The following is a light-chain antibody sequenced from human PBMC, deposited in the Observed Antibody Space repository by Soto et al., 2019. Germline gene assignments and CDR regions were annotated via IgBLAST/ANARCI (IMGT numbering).Light chain of an antibody. CDR3: HHHNRYSWT. Sequence: IQSSQGPSTLPASVGDKVTITCRASQSVRNYLAWYQQKPGKAPRLLIYKASNLESGVPSRFSGSGSEREFTITISSLQLADIPTYYSHHHNRYSWTLGQGTKVDIK. CDR1: QSVRNY. J-gene: IGKJ1*01. V-gene: IGKV1-5*03. CDR2: KAS.